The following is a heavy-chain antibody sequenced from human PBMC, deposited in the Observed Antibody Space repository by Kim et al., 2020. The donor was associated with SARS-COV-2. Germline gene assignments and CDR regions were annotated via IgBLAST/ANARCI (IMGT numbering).Heavy chain of an antibody. J-gene: IGHJ4*01. Sequence: GGSLRLSCAASGFTFSSYGMHWVRQAPGKGLEWVAVILHDGSQKFYTDSVKGRFTISRDNSKNTLSLQMNSLRAEDTAVYYCAKGDHWLGPCHNWGHGTLVTVSS. V-gene: IGHV3-30*18. D-gene: IGHD6-19*01. CDR1: GFTFSSYG. CDR2: ILHDGSQK. CDR3: AKGDHWLGPCHN.